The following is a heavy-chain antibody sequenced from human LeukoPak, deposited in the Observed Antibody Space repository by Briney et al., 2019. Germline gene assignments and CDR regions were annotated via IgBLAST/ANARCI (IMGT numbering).Heavy chain of an antibody. CDR2: IYPGNSDT. CDR3: ILAADGFDY. Sequence: GESLKISCKGSGYHFANYWVGWVRPMPGKGLEWMGTIYPGNSDTRYSPSFQGQVTISADKSISTAHLQWSSLKASDTAMYYCILAADGFDYWGQGTLVTVSS. D-gene: IGHD6-13*01. CDR1: GYHFANYW. V-gene: IGHV5-51*01. J-gene: IGHJ4*02.